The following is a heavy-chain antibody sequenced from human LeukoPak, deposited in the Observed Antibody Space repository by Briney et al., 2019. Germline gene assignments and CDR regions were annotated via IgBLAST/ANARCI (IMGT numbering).Heavy chain of an antibody. CDR2: IYHSGST. J-gene: IGHJ6*03. Sequence: SETLSLTCAAYGGSSSGYYWSWIRQPPGKGPEWIGSIYHSGSTYYNPSLKSRVTISVDTSKNQFSLKLSSVTAADTAVYYCASGGGYVNYMDVWGKGTTVTISS. CDR3: ASGGGYVNYMDV. CDR1: GGSSSGYY. V-gene: IGHV4-34*01. D-gene: IGHD5-12*01.